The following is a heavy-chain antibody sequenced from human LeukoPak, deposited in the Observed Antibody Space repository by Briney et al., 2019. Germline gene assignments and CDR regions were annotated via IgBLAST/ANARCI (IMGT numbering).Heavy chain of an antibody. CDR3: AKSPSFTLRHYYFDY. J-gene: IGHJ4*01. D-gene: IGHD2/OR15-2a*01. CDR1: GFTFSSYG. CDR2: ISGSGGST. V-gene: IGHV3-23*01. Sequence: GGTLRLSCAASGFTFSSYGMSWVRQAPGKGLEWVSAISGSGGSTYYADSVKGRFTISRDNSKNTLYLQMNSLRAEDTAVYYCAKSPSFTLRHYYFDYWGHGTLVTVSS.